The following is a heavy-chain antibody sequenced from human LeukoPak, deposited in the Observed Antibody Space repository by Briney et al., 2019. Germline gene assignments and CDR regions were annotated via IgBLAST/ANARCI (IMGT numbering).Heavy chain of an antibody. D-gene: IGHD7-27*01. Sequence: ASVKVSCKGSGGTFSSYTISWVRQAPGQGLEWMGWINPNSGGTNYAQKFQGRVTMTRDTSISTASMELSRLRSDDTAVYYCSRGPHWDPHFDFWGQGTPVTVSS. CDR3: SRGPHWDPHFDF. CDR2: INPNSGGT. V-gene: IGHV1-2*02. J-gene: IGHJ4*02. CDR1: GGTFSSYT.